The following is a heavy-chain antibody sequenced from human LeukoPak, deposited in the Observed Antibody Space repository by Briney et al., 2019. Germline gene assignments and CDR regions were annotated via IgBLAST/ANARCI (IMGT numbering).Heavy chain of an antibody. CDR1: GGSISSTSYY. D-gene: IGHD6-6*01. CDR2: IYYSGTT. V-gene: IGHV4-39*07. CDR3: ARRILYSSSALYYYYYYMDV. Sequence: SETLSLTCTVSGGSISSTSYYWGWIRQPPGKGLEWIGSIYYSGTTYYNPSLKSRVTISVDTSKNQFSLKLSSVTAADTAVYYCARRILYSSSALYYYYYYMDVWGKGTTVTVSS. J-gene: IGHJ6*03.